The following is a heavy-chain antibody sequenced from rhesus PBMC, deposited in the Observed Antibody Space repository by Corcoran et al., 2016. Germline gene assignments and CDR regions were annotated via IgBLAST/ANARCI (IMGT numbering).Heavy chain of an antibody. D-gene: IGHD4-23*01. CDR3: ASRYSNYWSY. Sequence: QVPLQESGPGLVKPSETLSLTCAVSGGSISSGYYYWRWLRQPPGKGLEWSGYSTYSGSTSYNPAHKSRVTMSRDTSKNQCSRKLSSVTAADTAVYDCASRYSNYWSYWGQGVLVTVSS. J-gene: IGHJ4*01. CDR2: STYSGST. V-gene: IGHV4-122*02. CDR1: GGSISSGYYY.